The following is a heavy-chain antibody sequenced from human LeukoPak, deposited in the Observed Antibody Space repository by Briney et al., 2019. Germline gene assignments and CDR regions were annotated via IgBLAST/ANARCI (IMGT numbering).Heavy chain of an antibody. CDR1: GFTFSSYG. Sequence: GRSLRLSCAASGFTFSSYGMHWVRQAPGKGLEWVAVISYDGSNKSYADSVKGRFTISRDNSKNTVRLQMDSLRAEDTAVYYCARGPNSNWSGLDFWGQGTLLTVSS. CDR3: ARGPNSNWSGLDF. D-gene: IGHD6-6*01. J-gene: IGHJ4*02. CDR2: ISYDGSNK. V-gene: IGHV3-30*03.